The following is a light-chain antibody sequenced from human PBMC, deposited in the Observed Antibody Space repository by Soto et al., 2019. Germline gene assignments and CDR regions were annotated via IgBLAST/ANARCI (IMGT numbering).Light chain of an antibody. CDR2: GAF. CDR1: QNINSN. J-gene: IGKJ1*01. CDR3: QQYNKWLTWT. Sequence: EIVMTQSPATLSVSPGERATLSCRASQNINSNLAWYQQKPGQGPRLLIYGAFTRATGVPDRFTGSGSGTEFTLTISSLQSEDFAVYYCQQYNKWLTWTFGQGTKVE. V-gene: IGKV3-15*01.